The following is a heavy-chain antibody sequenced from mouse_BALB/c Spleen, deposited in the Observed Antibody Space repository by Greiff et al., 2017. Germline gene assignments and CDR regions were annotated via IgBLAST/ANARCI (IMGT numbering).Heavy chain of an antibody. V-gene: IGHV5-12-1*01. Sequence: EVHLVESGGGLVKPGGSLKLSCAASGFAFSSYDMSWVRQTPEKRLEWVAYISSGGGSTYYPDTVKGRFTISRDNAKNTLYLQMSSLKSEDTAMYYCARQGGKGAMDYWGQGTSVTVSS. CDR3: ARQGGKGAMDY. CDR2: ISSGGGST. D-gene: IGHD1-3*01. J-gene: IGHJ4*01. CDR1: GFAFSSYD.